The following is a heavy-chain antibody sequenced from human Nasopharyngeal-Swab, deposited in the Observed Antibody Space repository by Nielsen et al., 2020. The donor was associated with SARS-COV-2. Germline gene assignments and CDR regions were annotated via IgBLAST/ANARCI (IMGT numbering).Heavy chain of an antibody. J-gene: IGHJ3*02. V-gene: IGHV3-20*04. CDR2: INWNGGST. D-gene: IGHD2-2*01. CDR1: GFTFDDYA. Sequence: GGSLRLSCAASGFTFDDYAMHWVRHAPGKGLEWVSGINWNGGSTGYADSVKGRFTISRDNAKNSLYLQMNSLRAADTALYYCAREGVPAAKDAFDIWGQGTMVTVSS. CDR3: AREGVPAAKDAFDI.